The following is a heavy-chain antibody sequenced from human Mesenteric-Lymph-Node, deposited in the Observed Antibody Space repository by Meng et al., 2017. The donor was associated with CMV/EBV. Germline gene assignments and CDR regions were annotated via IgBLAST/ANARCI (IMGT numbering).Heavy chain of an antibody. V-gene: IGHV3-21*01. D-gene: IGHD4-17*01. CDR3: ARAIDYGDPNWFDP. CDR2: ISSSSTYI. CDR1: GFTFSSYS. Sequence: GESLKISCAASGFTFSSYSMNWVRQVPGKGLEWLSYISSSSTYIYHADSVKGRFTISRDNAKNSLYLQMNSLRVDETAVYYCARAIDYGDPNWFDPWGQGTLVTVSS. J-gene: IGHJ5*02.